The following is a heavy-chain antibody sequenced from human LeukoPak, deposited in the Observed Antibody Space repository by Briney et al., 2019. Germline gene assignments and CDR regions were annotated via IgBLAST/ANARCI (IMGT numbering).Heavy chain of an antibody. CDR3: ARDTPWGYFV. CDR2: IYYSGNT. J-gene: IGHJ4*02. CDR1: GGSIRSGGYY. V-gene: IGHV4-31*03. Sequence: PSETLSLTCTVSGGSIRSGGYYWSWIRQHPGKGLEWIGYIYYSGNTYYNPSLKSRVTISVDTSKNQFSLKLSSVTAADTAVYYCARDTPWGYFVWGQGTLVTVSS. D-gene: IGHD3-9*01.